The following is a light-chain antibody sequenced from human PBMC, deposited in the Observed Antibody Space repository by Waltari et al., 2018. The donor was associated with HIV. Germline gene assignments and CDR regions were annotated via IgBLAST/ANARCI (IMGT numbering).Light chain of an antibody. CDR2: KAS. CDR1: QSISSW. J-gene: IGKJ2*01. Sequence: DIQMTQSPSTLSASVVDRVPITCRASQSISSWLAWYQQKTGKAPKLLIYKASSLESGVPSRFSGSGSGTEFTLTISSLQPDDFATYYCQQYNSYPYTFGQGTKLEIK. CDR3: QQYNSYPYT. V-gene: IGKV1-5*03.